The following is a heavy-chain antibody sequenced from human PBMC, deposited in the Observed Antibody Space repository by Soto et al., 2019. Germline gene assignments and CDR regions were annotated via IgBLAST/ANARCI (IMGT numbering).Heavy chain of an antibody. D-gene: IGHD3-10*02. CDR3: ARRKGGSANVHY. V-gene: IGHV4-39*02. J-gene: IGHJ4*01. CDR2: IYYSGTT. Sequence: SETLSLTCTVSGGSISSSGNYWVWIRQPPGKGLEWIGNIYYSGTTYYNPSLKSRVTISMDTSKNHFSLKLTSVTAADTAVYYCARRKGGSANVHYWGQGTLVTVSS. CDR1: GGSISSSGNY.